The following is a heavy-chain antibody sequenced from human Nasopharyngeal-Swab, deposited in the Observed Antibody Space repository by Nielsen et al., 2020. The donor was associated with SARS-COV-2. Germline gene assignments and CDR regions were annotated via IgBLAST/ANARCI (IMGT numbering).Heavy chain of an antibody. Sequence: SETLSLTCAVSGGSISSSNWWSWVRQPPGKGLEWIWEIYHSGSTNYNPSLKSRVTISVDKSKNQFSLKLSSVTAADTAVYYCARERRIAAAATRYFDLWGRGTLVTVSS. V-gene: IGHV4-4*02. CDR3: ARERRIAAAATRYFDL. D-gene: IGHD6-13*01. CDR2: IYHSGST. J-gene: IGHJ2*01. CDR1: GGSISSSNW.